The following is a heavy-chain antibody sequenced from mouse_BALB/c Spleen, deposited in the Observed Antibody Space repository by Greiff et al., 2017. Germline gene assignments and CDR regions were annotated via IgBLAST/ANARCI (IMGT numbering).Heavy chain of an antibody. V-gene: IGHV3-2*02. J-gene: IGHJ2*01. CDR1: GYSITSDYA. CDR2: ISYSGST. Sequence: DVQLQESGPGLVKPSQSLSLTCTVTGYSITSDYAWYWIRQFPGNKLEWMGYISYSGSTSYNPSLKSRISITRDTSKNQFFLHLNSVTTEDTATYYSARGYGSPFDYRGQGTTLTVSS. D-gene: IGHD1-2*01. CDR3: ARGYGSPFDY.